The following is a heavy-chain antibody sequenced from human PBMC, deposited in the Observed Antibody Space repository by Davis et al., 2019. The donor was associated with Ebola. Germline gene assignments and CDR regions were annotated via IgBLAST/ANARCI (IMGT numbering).Heavy chain of an antibody. J-gene: IGHJ3*01. CDR3: ATYYVTGGWGAFEV. CDR1: GGSISNNW. CDR2: IFQSAEV. D-gene: IGHD2-8*02. V-gene: IGHV4-4*02. Sequence: SETLSLTCAVSGGSISNNWWTWVRQPPGKGLEWIGEIFQSAEVNYTPSLRGRVTISVDKSNTLLSLKLNSVIAADTAVYYCATYYVTGGWGAFEVWGQGTMVSVSS.